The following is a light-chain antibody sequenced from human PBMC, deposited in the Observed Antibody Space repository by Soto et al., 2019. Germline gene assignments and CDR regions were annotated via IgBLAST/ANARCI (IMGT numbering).Light chain of an antibody. V-gene: IGLV2-14*01. CDR3: RSYTSSSTYV. CDR1: SSDVGGYNY. Sequence: QSVLTQPASVSGSPGQSITISCTGTSSDVGGYNYVSWYQLHPGKAPKLMIYDVSNRPSGVSNRFSGSKSGNTASLTISGLQAEDEADYYCRSYTSSSTYVFGTGTKLTVL. J-gene: IGLJ1*01. CDR2: DVS.